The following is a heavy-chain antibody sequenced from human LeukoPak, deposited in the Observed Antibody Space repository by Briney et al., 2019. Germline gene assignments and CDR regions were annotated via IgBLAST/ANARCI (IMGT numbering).Heavy chain of an antibody. CDR2: IYYSGST. D-gene: IGHD2-21*02. CDR1: GGSLSSYY. V-gene: IGHV4-59*01. CDR3: ARVAYCGGDCYYYFDY. Sequence: SETLSLTCTVSGGSLSSYYWSWIRQPPGKGLEWIGYIYYSGSTNYNPSLKSRVTISVDTSKNQFSLKLSSVTAADTAVYYCARVAYCGGDCYYYFDYWGQGTLVTVSS. J-gene: IGHJ4*02.